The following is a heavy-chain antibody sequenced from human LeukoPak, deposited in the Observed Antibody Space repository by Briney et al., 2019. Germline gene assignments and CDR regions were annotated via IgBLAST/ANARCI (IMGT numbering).Heavy chain of an antibody. J-gene: IGHJ4*02. CDR2: IYYSGST. CDR3: ARHYSSSSFDY. V-gene: IGHV4-59*08. CDR1: GGSISSYY. Sequence: SETLSLTCTVSGGSISSYYWSWIRQPPGKGLEWIGYIYYSGSTNYNPSLKGRVTISVDTSKNQFSLKLSSVTAADTAVYYCARHYSSSSFDYWGQGTLVTVSS. D-gene: IGHD6-6*01.